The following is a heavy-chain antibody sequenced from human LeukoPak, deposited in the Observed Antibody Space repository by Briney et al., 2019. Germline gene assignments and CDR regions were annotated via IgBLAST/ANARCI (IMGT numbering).Heavy chain of an antibody. CDR3: ARDSSLIWNWFDP. Sequence: GGSLRLSCAASGFTFSSYSMNWVRQAPGKGLEWVSSISSSSSYIYYADSVKGRFTISRDNAKNSLYLQMNSLRAEDTAVYYCARDSSLIWNWFDPWGQGTLVTVSS. J-gene: IGHJ5*02. CDR2: ISSSSSYI. V-gene: IGHV3-21*01. D-gene: IGHD2-2*01. CDR1: GFTFSSYS.